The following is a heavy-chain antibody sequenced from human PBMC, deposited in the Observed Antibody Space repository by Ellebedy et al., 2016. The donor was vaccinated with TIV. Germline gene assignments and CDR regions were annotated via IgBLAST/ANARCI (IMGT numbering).Heavy chain of an antibody. CDR2: IYHSGST. Sequence: MPSETLSLTCAVSGGSISSSNWWSWVRQPPGKGLEWIGEIYHSGSTNYNPSLKSRVTISVDKSKNQFSLKLSSVTAADTAVYYCARGGFWSGYYYNWFDPWGQGTLVTVSS. D-gene: IGHD3-3*01. J-gene: IGHJ5*02. V-gene: IGHV4-4*02. CDR1: GGSISSSNW. CDR3: ARGGFWSGYYYNWFDP.